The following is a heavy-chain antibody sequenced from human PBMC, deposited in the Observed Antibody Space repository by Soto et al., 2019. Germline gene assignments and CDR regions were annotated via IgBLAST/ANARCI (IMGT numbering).Heavy chain of an antibody. CDR2: IWYDGSNK. V-gene: IGHV3-33*01. J-gene: IGHJ4*02. Sequence: GGSLRLSCAASGLTFSSYGMHWVRQAPGKGLEWVAVIWYDGSNKYYADSVKGRFTISRDNSKNTLYLQMNSLRAEDTAVYYCAREYPDEYYFDYWGQGTLVTVSS. CDR1: GLTFSSYG. CDR3: AREYPDEYYFDY.